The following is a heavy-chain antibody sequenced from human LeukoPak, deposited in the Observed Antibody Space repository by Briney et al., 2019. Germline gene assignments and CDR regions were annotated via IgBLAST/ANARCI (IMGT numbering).Heavy chain of an antibody. CDR1: GSTFTGFY. D-gene: IGHD3-3*01. Sequence: ASVKVSCKASGSTFTGFYVQWVRQATGQGLEWMGWINPNNGATNYAQKFQGRVSMTRDSSISTAYLDLSRLRFDDTAVYYCARGRRFTIFGVVSGMDAWGRGTMVTVSS. CDR3: ARGRRFTIFGVVSGMDA. CDR2: INPNNGAT. V-gene: IGHV1-2*02. J-gene: IGHJ6*04.